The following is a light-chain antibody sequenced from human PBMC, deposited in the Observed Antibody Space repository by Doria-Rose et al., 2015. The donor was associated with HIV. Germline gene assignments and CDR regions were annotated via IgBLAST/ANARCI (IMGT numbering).Light chain of an antibody. Sequence: DIRLTQSPSTLSASVGDRVTITCRASQSISSWLAWYQQKPGKAPKLLIYKASSLGSGVPSRFSGSGSGTEFTLTISSLQPDDFATYYCQQYNSPPFTFGPGTKVDIK. J-gene: IGKJ3*01. CDR2: KAS. CDR3: QQYNSPPFT. V-gene: IGKV1-5*03. CDR1: QSISSW.